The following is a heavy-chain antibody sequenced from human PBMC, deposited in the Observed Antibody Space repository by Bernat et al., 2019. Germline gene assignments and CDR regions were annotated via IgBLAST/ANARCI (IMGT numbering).Heavy chain of an antibody. CDR1: RFTFSSYT. CDR2: TISSGGST. Sequence: EVQLLESGGGLVQPGGSLRLSCAASRFTFSSYTMNWVRQAPGKGLEWVAGIGTTISSGGSTYYADHVKGRFNISRDNSKNTLYLQMNSLRAEDTAVYYCARDGARGSGNSYYGMDVWGQGTTVTVSS. CDR3: ARDGARGSGNSYYGMDV. V-gene: IGHV3-23*01. D-gene: IGHD3-10*01. J-gene: IGHJ6*02.